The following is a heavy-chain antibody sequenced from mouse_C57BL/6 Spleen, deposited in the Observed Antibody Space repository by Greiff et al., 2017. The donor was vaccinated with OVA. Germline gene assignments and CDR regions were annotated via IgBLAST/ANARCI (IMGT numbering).Heavy chain of an antibody. Sequence: VQLKQPGAELVRPGSSVKLSCKASGYTFTSYWMHWVKQRPIQGLEWIGNIDPSDSETHYNQKFKDKATLTVDKSSSTAYMQLSSLTSEDSAVYYCARSSYYYGSSYEAYWGQGTLVTVSA. CDR2: IDPSDSET. CDR3: ARSSYYYGSSYEAY. V-gene: IGHV1-52*01. J-gene: IGHJ3*01. CDR1: GYTFTSYW. D-gene: IGHD1-1*01.